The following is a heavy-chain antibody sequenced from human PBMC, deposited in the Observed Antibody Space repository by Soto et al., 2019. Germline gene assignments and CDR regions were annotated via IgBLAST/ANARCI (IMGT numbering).Heavy chain of an antibody. CDR3: ARRGFFDY. Sequence: SETLSLTCTVSGASISSYYWSWIRQPPGKGLEWIGFVYGSSTFNYNPSLKSRVTMSLDTSKNQFSLKLSSVTAADTAVHYCARRGFFDYWGQGTLVTVSS. CDR1: GASISSYY. CDR2: VYGSSTF. V-gene: IGHV4-59*13. J-gene: IGHJ4*02.